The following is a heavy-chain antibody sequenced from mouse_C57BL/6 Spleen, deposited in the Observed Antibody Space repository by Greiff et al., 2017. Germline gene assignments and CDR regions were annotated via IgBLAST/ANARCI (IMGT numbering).Heavy chain of an antibody. CDR1: GYAFSSSW. Sequence: VQGVESGPELVKPGASVKISCKASGYAFSSSWMNWVKQRPGKGLEWIGRIYPGDGDTNYNGKFKGKATLTADKSSSTAYMQLSSLTSEDSAVYFCARSSYDSYGAYWGQGTLVTVSA. D-gene: IGHD2-4*01. J-gene: IGHJ3*01. CDR2: IYPGDGDT. CDR3: ARSSYDSYGAY. V-gene: IGHV1-82*01.